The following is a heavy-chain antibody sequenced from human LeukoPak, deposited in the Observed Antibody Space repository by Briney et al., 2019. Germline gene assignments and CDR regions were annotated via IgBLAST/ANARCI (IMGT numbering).Heavy chain of an antibody. V-gene: IGHV3-21*01. Sequence: GGSLRLSCAASGFPFSSYSMNWVRQAPGEGLEWVSSISSSSSYIYYADSVKGRFTISRDNAKNSLYLQMNSLRAEDTAVYYCARLGDGGAWSDWGQGTLVTVSS. CDR2: ISSSSSYI. CDR1: GFPFSSYS. J-gene: IGHJ4*02. D-gene: IGHD3-16*01. CDR3: ARLGDGGAWSD.